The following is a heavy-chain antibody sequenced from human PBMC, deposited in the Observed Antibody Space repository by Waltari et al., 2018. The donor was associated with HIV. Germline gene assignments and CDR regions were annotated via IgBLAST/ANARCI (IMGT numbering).Heavy chain of an antibody. Sequence: EVHLVESGGGLVQPGGSLRLSCAASGFNFSSYWMYWVRQAPGKGLEWVANIKQDGSEENYVDSVKGRFTISRDNAKNSMYLQMNSLRAEDTAVYYCTTPVTTRGWGQGTLVTVSS. D-gene: IGHD4-17*01. J-gene: IGHJ4*02. CDR1: GFNFSSYW. CDR2: IKQDGSEE. V-gene: IGHV3-7*03. CDR3: TTPVTTRG.